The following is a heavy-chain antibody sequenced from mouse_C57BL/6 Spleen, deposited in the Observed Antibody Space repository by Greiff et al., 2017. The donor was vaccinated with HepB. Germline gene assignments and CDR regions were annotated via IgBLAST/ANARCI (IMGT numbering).Heavy chain of an antibody. CDR1: GYTFTSYW. J-gene: IGHJ3*01. D-gene: IGHD2-5*01. V-gene: IGHV1-64*01. CDR2: IHPNSGST. CDR3: ARGGVSAWFAY. Sequence: VQLQQPGAELVKPGASVKLSCKASGYTFTSYWMHWVKQKPGQGLEWIGMIHPNSGSTNYNEKFKRKATLTVDKSSSTAYMQLISLTSEDSAVYYCARGGVSAWFAYWGQGTLVTVSA.